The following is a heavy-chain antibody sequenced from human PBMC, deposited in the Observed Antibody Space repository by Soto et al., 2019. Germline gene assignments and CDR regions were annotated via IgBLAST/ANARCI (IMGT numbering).Heavy chain of an antibody. D-gene: IGHD6-19*01. Sequence: PGGSLRLSCAASGFTFSSYAMHWVRQAPGKGLEWVAVISYDGSNKYYADSVKGRFTISRDNSKNTLYLQMNSLRAEDTAVYYCARTGHSSGWTCDYWGQGTLVTVSS. CDR3: ARTGHSSGWTCDY. CDR2: ISYDGSNK. CDR1: GFTFSSYA. J-gene: IGHJ4*02. V-gene: IGHV3-30-3*01.